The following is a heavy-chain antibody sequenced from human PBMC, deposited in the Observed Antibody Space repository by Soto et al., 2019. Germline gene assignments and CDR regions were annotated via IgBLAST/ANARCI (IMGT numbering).Heavy chain of an antibody. V-gene: IGHV1-69*13. D-gene: IGHD5-18*01. CDR3: ARGRDSDRYYYYGMDV. CDR2: IIPIFGTA. J-gene: IGHJ6*01. CDR1: GGTFSSYA. Sequence: SVKVSCKASGGTFSSYAISWVRQAPGQGREWMGGIIPIFGTANYAQKFQGRVTITADESTSTAYMELSSLRSKDTAVYYYARGRDSDRYYYYGMDVWGXGTKVTVSS.